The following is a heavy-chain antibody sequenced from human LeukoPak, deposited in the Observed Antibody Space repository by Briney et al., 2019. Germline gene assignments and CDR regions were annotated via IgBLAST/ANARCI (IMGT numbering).Heavy chain of an antibody. Sequence: SVTVSCKASGGTFSIYAISWVRQAPGQGLEWMGGIIPIFGTANYAQKFQGRVTITADESTSTAYMELSSLRSEDTAVYYCARLGIGGYYFDYWGQGTLVTVSS. CDR2: IIPIFGTA. CDR3: ARLGIGGYYFDY. J-gene: IGHJ4*02. V-gene: IGHV1-69*01. D-gene: IGHD7-27*01. CDR1: GGTFSIYA.